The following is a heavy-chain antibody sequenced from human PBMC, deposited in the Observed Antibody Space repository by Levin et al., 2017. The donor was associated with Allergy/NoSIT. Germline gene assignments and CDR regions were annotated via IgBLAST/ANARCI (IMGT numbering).Heavy chain of an antibody. CDR1: GYTFTGYY. J-gene: IGHJ6*02. CDR3: ARVHDPSRYFDWLLHYYYYYGMDV. V-gene: IGHV1-2*02. D-gene: IGHD3-9*01. CDR2: INPNSGGT. Sequence: GESLKISCKASGYTFTGYYMHWVRQAPGQGLEWMGWINPNSGGTNYAQKFQGRVTMTRDTSISTAYMELSRLRSDDTAVYYCARVHDPSRYFDWLLHYYYYYGMDVWGQGTTVTVSS.